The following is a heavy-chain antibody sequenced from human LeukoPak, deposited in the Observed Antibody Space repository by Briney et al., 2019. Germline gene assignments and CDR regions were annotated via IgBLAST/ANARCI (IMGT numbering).Heavy chain of an antibody. CDR1: GFTFSSYS. Sequence: GGSLRLSCAASGFTFSSYSMNWVRQAPGKGLEWVSSISSSSSYIYYADSVKGRFTISRDNAKNSLYLQMNSLRAEDTAVYYCARDRSGELSMVDYWGQGTLVTVPS. CDR3: ARDRSGELSMVDY. D-gene: IGHD1-26*01. V-gene: IGHV3-21*01. CDR2: ISSSSSYI. J-gene: IGHJ4*02.